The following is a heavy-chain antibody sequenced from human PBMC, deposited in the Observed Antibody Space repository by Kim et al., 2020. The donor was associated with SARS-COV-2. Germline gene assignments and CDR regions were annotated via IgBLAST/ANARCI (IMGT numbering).Heavy chain of an antibody. V-gene: IGHV1-24*01. CDR2: FDPEDGET. Sequence: ASVKVSCKVSGYTLTELSMHWVRQAPGKGLEWMGGFDPEDGETIYAQKFQGRVTMTEDTSTDTAYMELSSLRSEDTAVYYCATDRPNGDYVWGSYRPILMDVWGQGTTVTVSS. CDR3: ATDRPNGDYVWGSYRPILMDV. J-gene: IGHJ6*02. CDR1: GYTLTELS. D-gene: IGHD3-16*02.